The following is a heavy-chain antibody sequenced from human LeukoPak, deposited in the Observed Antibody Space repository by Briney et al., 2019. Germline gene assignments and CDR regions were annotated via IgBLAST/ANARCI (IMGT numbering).Heavy chain of an antibody. CDR3: ARGREGFFDY. V-gene: IGHV3-21*04. J-gene: IGHJ4*01. CDR1: GFTFSSYS. CDR2: ISSSSSYI. D-gene: IGHD5-24*01. Sequence: TGGSLRLSCAASGFTFSSYSMNWVRQAPGKGLEWVSSISSSSSYIYYADSVKGRFTISRDNAKNSLYLQMNSLRTDDTAMYYCARGREGFFDYWGHGTLVTVSS.